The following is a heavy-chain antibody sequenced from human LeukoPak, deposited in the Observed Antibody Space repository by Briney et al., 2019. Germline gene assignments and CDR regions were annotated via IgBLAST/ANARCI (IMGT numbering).Heavy chain of an antibody. Sequence: GASVKVSCKASGYTFSSYGINWVRQAPGQGLEWLGWISGYNGNTNYAHKVQGRVTMTTDTSTSTAYMELRSLRSDDTAVYYCASQVLYCSSTSCYMGDYWYFDLWSRGTLVTVSS. V-gene: IGHV1-18*01. J-gene: IGHJ2*01. CDR1: GYTFSSYG. D-gene: IGHD2-2*02. CDR2: ISGYNGNT. CDR3: ASQVLYCSSTSCYMGDYWYFDL.